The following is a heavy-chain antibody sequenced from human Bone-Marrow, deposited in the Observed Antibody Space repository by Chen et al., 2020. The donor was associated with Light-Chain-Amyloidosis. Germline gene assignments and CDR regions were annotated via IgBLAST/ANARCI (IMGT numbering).Heavy chain of an antibody. Sequence: VQLVESGGGLVQPGGSLRLSCAASGFTFSSYAMSWVRQAPGKGLEWVSAISGSGGSTYYADSVKGRFTISRDNSKNTLYLQMNSLRAEDTAVYYCAKVPPTVTTVIYYYMDVWGKGTTVTVSS. J-gene: IGHJ6*03. CDR2: ISGSGGST. CDR1: GFTFSSYA. CDR3: AKVPPTVTTVIYYYMDV. V-gene: IGHV3-23*04. D-gene: IGHD4-17*01.